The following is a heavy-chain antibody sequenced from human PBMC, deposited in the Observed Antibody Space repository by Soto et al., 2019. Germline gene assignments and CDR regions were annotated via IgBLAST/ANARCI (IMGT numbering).Heavy chain of an antibody. V-gene: IGHV4-30-4*01. D-gene: IGHD3-22*01. Sequence: QVKLQESGPGLVKPSQTLSITCSVSGGSISSGDYYRSWIRQPPGKGLEWIGYIYHTGNTYYSPSLKSRVSISLDTSKNQCPLKLSSVTAADTAVYYCSKDLSPVQYDSSGPVAGWGQGTLVTVSS. CDR2: IYHTGNT. CDR3: SKDLSPVQYDSSGPVAG. CDR1: GGSISSGDYY. J-gene: IGHJ4*02.